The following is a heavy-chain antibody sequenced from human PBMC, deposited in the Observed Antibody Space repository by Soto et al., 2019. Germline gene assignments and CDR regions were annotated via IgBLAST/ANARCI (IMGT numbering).Heavy chain of an antibody. CDR1: GFTFSSYA. J-gene: IGHJ6*03. D-gene: IGHD3-3*01. Sequence: PGGSLRLSCAASGFTFSSYAMSWVRQAPGKGLEWVSAISGSGGSTYYADSVKGRFTISRDNSKNTLYLQMNSLRAEDTAVYYCASLRFRPQLHNYYYMDVWGKGTTVTVSS. CDR2: ISGSGGST. V-gene: IGHV3-23*01. CDR3: ASLRFRPQLHNYYYMDV.